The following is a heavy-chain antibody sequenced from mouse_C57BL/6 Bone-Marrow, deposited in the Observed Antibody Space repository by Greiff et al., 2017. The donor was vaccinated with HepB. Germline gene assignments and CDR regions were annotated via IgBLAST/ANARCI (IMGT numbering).Heavy chain of an antibody. V-gene: IGHV5-6*01. Sequence: EVQLVESGGDLVKPGGSLKLSCAASGFTFSSYGMSWVRQTPDKRLEWVATISSGGSYTYYPDSVKGRFTISRDNAKNTLYLQMGSLKSEDTAMYYCARHYGDGYWGQGTTLTVSS. D-gene: IGHD1-1*01. CDR3: ARHYGDGY. CDR2: ISSGGSYT. CDR1: GFTFSSYG. J-gene: IGHJ2*01.